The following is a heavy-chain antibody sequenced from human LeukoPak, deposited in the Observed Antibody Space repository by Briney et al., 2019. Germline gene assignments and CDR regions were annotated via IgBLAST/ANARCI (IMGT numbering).Heavy chain of an antibody. J-gene: IGHJ3*02. V-gene: IGHV1-46*01. CDR1: GYTFTGYW. CDR3: ARAHESYYDTSAYIDAFDI. Sequence: GASVKVSCKASGYTFTGYWMHWVRQAPGQGPEWMGVISPSGGSTIYAQKFKGRVTLTRDMSTSTDYLELSSLRAEDTAVYYCARAHESYYDTSAYIDAFDIWGQGTMVTVSS. CDR2: ISPSGGST. D-gene: IGHD3-22*01.